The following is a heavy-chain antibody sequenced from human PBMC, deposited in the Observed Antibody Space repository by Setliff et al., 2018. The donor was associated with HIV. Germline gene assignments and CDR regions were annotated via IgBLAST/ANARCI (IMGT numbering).Heavy chain of an antibody. Sequence: ASVKVSCKISGFTLNELSIQWVRQAPAKGLEWMGGFDPEAGEIIYAQKFQGRVTMTTDTSTSTAYMELRSLRSDDTAVYYCARDWWELPALDCWGQGTRVTVSS. V-gene: IGHV1-24*01. CDR1: GFTLNELS. CDR2: FDPEAGEI. D-gene: IGHD2-15*01. CDR3: ARDWWELPALDC. J-gene: IGHJ4*02.